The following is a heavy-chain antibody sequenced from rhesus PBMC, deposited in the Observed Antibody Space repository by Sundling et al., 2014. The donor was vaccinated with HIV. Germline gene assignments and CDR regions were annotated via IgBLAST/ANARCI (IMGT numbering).Heavy chain of an antibody. CDR3: ARGKYWTDYFDY. D-gene: IGHD3-22*01. Sequence: QVQLQESGPGVVKPSESLSLTCAVSNGSISDTYRWNWIRQPPGKGLEWIGRISGSGGSTDYNPSLKSRVTISIDRSKSQFSLTLTSVTAADTAVYYCARGKYWTDYFDYWGQGVLVTVSS. CDR2: ISGSGGST. J-gene: IGHJ4*01. CDR1: NGSISDTYR. V-gene: IGHV4-92*01.